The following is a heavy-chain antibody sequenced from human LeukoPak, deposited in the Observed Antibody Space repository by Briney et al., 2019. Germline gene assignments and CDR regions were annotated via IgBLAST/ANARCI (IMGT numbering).Heavy chain of an antibody. CDR3: ARYTYTSYLDY. Sequence: SSQTLSLTCAISGDSVSSTSAAWNWIRQSPSRGLEWLGRTYFRSQLYSDYAVSVRGRISINADTSKNQFSLQLNSVTPEGTAIYFCARYTYTSYLDYWGQGTVVTVSS. D-gene: IGHD2-2*02. CDR2: TYFRSQLYS. V-gene: IGHV6-1*01. J-gene: IGHJ4*02. CDR1: GDSVSSTSAA.